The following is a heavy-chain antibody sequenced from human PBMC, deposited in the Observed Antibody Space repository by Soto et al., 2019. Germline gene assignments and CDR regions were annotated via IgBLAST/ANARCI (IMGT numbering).Heavy chain of an antibody. Sequence: VQLVESGGGVVQPGRSLRLSCAATGFTFSSYGMHWVRQAPGKGLEWVAVISYDGSNKYYADSVKGRFTISRDNSKSTLYLQMNSLRADDTAVFYCVKDRVESGLGEVDYWGQGTLVTVSS. V-gene: IGHV3-30*18. D-gene: IGHD3-16*01. CDR3: VKDRVESGLGEVDY. CDR1: GFTFSSYG. CDR2: ISYDGSNK. J-gene: IGHJ4*02.